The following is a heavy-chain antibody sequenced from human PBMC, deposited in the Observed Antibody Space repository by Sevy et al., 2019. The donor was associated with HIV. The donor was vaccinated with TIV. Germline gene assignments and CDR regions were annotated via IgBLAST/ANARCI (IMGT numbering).Heavy chain of an antibody. CDR1: GFAFSNYYA. V-gene: IGHV3-30-3*01. CDR3: ARPRANYVDHYFFYAMDV. Sequence: GGSLRLSCAASGFAFSNYYAMHWVRQAPGKGLEWVALISYDGSDKYYADSVKGRFTSSRDNFKNTLYLQMNSLTTDDTAVYYCARPRANYVDHYFFYAMDVWGQGTTVTVSS. D-gene: IGHD4-17*01. CDR2: ISYDGSDK. J-gene: IGHJ6*02.